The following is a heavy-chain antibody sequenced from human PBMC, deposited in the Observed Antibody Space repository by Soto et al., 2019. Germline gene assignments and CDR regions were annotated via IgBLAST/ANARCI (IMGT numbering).Heavy chain of an antibody. V-gene: IGHV1-46*01. Sequence: ASVKVSCRASGYTYTSYYMHWVRQAPGQGLEWMGIINPSGGSTSYAQKFQGRVTMTRDTSTSTIYMELSSLRSEDTAVYYCARVGGAVDYWGQGTLVTVSS. CDR3: ARVGGAVDY. D-gene: IGHD3-16*01. J-gene: IGHJ4*02. CDR1: GYTYTSYY. CDR2: INPSGGST.